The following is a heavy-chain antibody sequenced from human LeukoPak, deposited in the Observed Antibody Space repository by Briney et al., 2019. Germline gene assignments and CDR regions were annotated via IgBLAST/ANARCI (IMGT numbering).Heavy chain of an antibody. CDR1: GFTFSSYS. CDR2: ISSFSSYI. J-gene: IGHJ6*03. V-gene: IGHV3-21*01. Sequence: GGSLRLSCAASGFTFSSYSMNWVRQAPGKRLEWVSSISSFSSYIYYADSVKGRFTISRDNAKNSLHLQMNSLRVEDTAVYYCARGPSPRTSYYYYYMDVWGKGTTVTVSS. D-gene: IGHD2-2*01. CDR3: ARGPSPRTSYYYYYMDV.